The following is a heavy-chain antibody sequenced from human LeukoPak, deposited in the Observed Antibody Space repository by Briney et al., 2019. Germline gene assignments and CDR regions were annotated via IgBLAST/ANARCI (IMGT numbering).Heavy chain of an antibody. CDR1: GFTFSSYW. D-gene: IGHD1-26*01. CDR3: ARATYFVEWEPPYYYYYYMDV. Sequence: GGSLRLSCAASGFTFSSYWMSWVRQAPGKGLEWVANIKQDGSEKYYVDSVKGRFTISRDNAKNSLYLQMNSLRAEDTAVYYCARATYFVEWEPPYYYYYYMDVWGKGTTVTVSS. V-gene: IGHV3-7*01. CDR2: IKQDGSEK. J-gene: IGHJ6*03.